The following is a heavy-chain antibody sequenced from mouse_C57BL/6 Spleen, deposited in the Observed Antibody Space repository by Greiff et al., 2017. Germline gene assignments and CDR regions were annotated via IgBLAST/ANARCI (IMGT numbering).Heavy chain of an antibody. Sequence: DVMLVESGGGLVKPGGSLKLSCAASGFTFSDYGMHWVRQAPEKGLEWVAYISSGSSTIYYADTVKGRFTISRDNAKNTLFLQMTSLRSEDTAMYYCARPHFGRYFDVWGTGTTVTVSS. CDR3: ARPHFGRYFDV. V-gene: IGHV5-17*01. CDR1: GFTFSDYG. J-gene: IGHJ1*03. CDR2: ISSGSSTI.